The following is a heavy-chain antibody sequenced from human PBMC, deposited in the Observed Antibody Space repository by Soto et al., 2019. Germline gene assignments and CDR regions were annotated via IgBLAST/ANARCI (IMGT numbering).Heavy chain of an antibody. CDR3: ARERDGSGSTFDY. Sequence: EVQLVESGGGLVQPGGSLRLSCAASGFTVSSNYMSWVRQAPGKGLEWVSVIYSGCSTYYADSVKGRFTITRHNSKNTLYLQMNSLRAEDTAVYYCARERDGSGSTFDYWGQGTLVTVSS. CDR1: GFTVSSNY. J-gene: IGHJ4*02. D-gene: IGHD3-10*01. V-gene: IGHV3-53*04. CDR2: IYSGCST.